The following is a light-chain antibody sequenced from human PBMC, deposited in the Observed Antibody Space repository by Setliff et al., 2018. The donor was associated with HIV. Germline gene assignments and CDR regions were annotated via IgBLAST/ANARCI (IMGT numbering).Light chain of an antibody. CDR2: EGS. CDR3: CSYAGSYTFYV. V-gene: IGLV2-23*01. CDR1: SSDVGSYNL. Sequence: QSVLTQPASVSGSPGQSITISCTGTSSDVGSYNLVSWYQQHPGKAPKLMIYEGSKRPSGVSNRFSGSKSGNTASLTISGLQAEDEADYYCCSYAGSYTFYVFGTGTKV. J-gene: IGLJ1*01.